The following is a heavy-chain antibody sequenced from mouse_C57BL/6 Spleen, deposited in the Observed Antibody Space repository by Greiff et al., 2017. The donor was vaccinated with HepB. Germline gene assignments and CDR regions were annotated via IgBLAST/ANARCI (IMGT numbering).Heavy chain of an antibody. D-gene: IGHD3-1*01. CDR1: GYTFTSYT. CDR3: ARKSTRASY. J-gene: IGHJ2*01. V-gene: IGHV1-4*01. Sequence: VQLQQSGAELVKPGASVKMSCKASGYTFTSYTMHWVKQRPGQGLEWIGYINPSSGYTKYNQKFKDKAKLTADKSSSTAYMQLSSLTSEDSAVYYWARKSTRASYWGQGTTLTVSS. CDR2: INPSSGYT.